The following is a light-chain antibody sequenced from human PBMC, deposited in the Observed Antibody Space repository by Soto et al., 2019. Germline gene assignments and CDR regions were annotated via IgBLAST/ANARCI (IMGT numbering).Light chain of an antibody. CDR2: EVR. V-gene: IGLV2-14*01. CDR3: ASYTSSSTSVI. CDR1: SSDVGGYKY. Sequence: QSVLTQPPAVSAAPGQKVTIACSGTSSDVGGYKYVSWYQQHPDKAPKLIIFEVRNRPSGISSRFSGSKSGNTASLTISGLQAEDEADYYCASYTSSSTSVIFGRGTKLTVL. J-gene: IGLJ2*01.